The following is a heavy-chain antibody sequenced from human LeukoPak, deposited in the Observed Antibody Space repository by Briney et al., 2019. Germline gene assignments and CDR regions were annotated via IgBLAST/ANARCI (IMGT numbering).Heavy chain of an antibody. D-gene: IGHD3-10*01. CDR2: IHISGTT. V-gene: IGHV4-4*07. J-gene: IGHJ5*02. Sequence: SETLSLTCTVSGGSISDYYWSWVRQPAGKGLEWIGRIHISGTTYYNPSLKSRFTMSIDTSKNQFSLKLSSVTAADTAVYYCARYLWFGESGPWGQGTLVTVSS. CDR3: ARYLWFGESGP. CDR1: GGSISDYY.